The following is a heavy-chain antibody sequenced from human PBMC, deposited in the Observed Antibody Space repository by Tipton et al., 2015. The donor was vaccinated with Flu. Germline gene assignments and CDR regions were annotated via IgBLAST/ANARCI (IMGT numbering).Heavy chain of an antibody. V-gene: IGHV4-4*08. Sequence: TNYNPSLKSRVTISIDTSKNQFSLRLSSVTAADTAVYYCARRVAGSGVAVWGQGTTVTVSS. D-gene: IGHD3-10*01. J-gene: IGHJ6*02. CDR2: T. CDR3: ARRVAGSGVAV.